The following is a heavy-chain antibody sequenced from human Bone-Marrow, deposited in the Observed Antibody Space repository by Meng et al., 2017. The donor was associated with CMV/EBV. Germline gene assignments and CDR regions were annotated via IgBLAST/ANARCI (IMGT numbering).Heavy chain of an antibody. D-gene: IGHD2-2*01. Sequence: GESLKISCAASGYTFTGYYMHWVRQAPGQGLEWMGWINPNSGGTNYAQKFQGRVTMTRDTSISTAYMELSRLRSDDTAVYYCARWGPGTYCSSTSCEYYYGMDVWGQGTTVTVSS. J-gene: IGHJ6*02. CDR2: INPNSGGT. CDR3: ARWGPGTYCSSTSCEYYYGMDV. V-gene: IGHV1-2*02. CDR1: GYTFTGYY.